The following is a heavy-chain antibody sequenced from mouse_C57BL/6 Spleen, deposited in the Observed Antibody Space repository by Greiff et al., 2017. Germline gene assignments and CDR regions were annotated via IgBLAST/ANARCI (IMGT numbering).Heavy chain of an antibody. Sequence: EVKVVESGGGLVKPGGSLKLSCAASGFTFSDYGMHWVRQAPEKGLEWVAYISSGSSTIYYADTVKGRFTISRDNAKNTLFLQLTSLRSEDTAMYYCARIADYYGSSHYAMDYWGQGTSVTVSS. CDR2: ISSGSSTI. CDR3: ARIADYYGSSHYAMDY. V-gene: IGHV5-17*01. D-gene: IGHD1-1*01. J-gene: IGHJ4*01. CDR1: GFTFSDYG.